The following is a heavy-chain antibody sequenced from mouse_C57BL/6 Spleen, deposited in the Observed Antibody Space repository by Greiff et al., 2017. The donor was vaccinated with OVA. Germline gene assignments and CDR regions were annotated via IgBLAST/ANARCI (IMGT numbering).Heavy chain of an antibody. CDR3: ARGDSPSYFDV. D-gene: IGHD2-12*01. CDR1: GYTFTSYW. CDR2: IDPSDSYT. Sequence: QVQLQQPGAELVKPGASVKLSCKASGYTFTSYWMQWVKQRPGQGLEWIGEIDPSDSYTNYNQRFQGKATLTVDTSSSTAYMQLSSLTSEDSAVYYCARGDSPSYFDVWGTGTTVTVSS. J-gene: IGHJ1*03. V-gene: IGHV1-50*01.